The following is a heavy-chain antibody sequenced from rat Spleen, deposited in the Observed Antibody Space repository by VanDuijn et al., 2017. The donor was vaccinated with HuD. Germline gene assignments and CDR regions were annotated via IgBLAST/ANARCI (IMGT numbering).Heavy chain of an antibody. D-gene: IGHD1-10*01. J-gene: IGHJ1*01. CDR2: IIYDGSRS. Sequence: EVQLVESGGGLVQPGRSLKLSCAASGFTFSDYNMAWVRQAPKKGLEWVATIIYDGSRSYYRDSVKGRFTIYRDNAKSTLYLQMDGLRSEDTATYYCARQDNYVGFAYWGPGTMVTVSS. CDR3: ARQDNYVGFAY. V-gene: IGHV5S10*01. CDR1: GFTFSDYN.